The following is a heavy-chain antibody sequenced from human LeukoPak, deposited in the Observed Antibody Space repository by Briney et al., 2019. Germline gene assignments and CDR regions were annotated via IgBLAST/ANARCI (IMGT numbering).Heavy chain of an antibody. CDR3: AKDRTYSSAPESRDY. Sequence: GGSLRLSCAASGFTFSSYAMSWVRQAPGKGLGWVSAISGSGGSTYYADSVKGRFTISRDNSKNTLYLQMNSLRAEDTAVYYCAKDRTYSSAPESRDYWGQGTLVTVSS. CDR1: GFTFSSYA. CDR2: ISGSGGST. J-gene: IGHJ4*02. V-gene: IGHV3-23*01. D-gene: IGHD3-22*01.